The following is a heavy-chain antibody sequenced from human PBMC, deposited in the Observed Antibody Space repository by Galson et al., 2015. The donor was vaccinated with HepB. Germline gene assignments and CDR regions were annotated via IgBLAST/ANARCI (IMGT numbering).Heavy chain of an antibody. D-gene: IGHD3-3*01. CDR1: GYNFTKYA. Sequence: SVKVSCKASGYNFTKYALNWVRQAPGQGLEYMGWINTYTGKPTYAQGFTGRFVFSLDTSVSTAFLQIRGLKADDIAVYYCAREYPDEDDFRSSGMDVWGQGTTIAVSS. V-gene: IGHV7-4-1*02. CDR3: AREYPDEDDFRSSGMDV. J-gene: IGHJ6*02. CDR2: INTYTGKP.